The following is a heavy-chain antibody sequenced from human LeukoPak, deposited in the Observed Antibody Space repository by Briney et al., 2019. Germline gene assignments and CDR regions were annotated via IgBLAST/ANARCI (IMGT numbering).Heavy chain of an antibody. CDR2: INPNSGGT. D-gene: IGHD3-22*01. V-gene: IGHV1-2*06. J-gene: IGHJ4*02. Sequence: ASVKVSCKASGYTFTGYYMHWVRQAPGPGLEWLGRINPNSGGTNYAQKFQGRVTMTRDTSISTAYMELSRLRSDDTAVYYCAREMYYYNSSGYYPSDYWGQGTLVTVSS. CDR1: GYTFTGYY. CDR3: AREMYYYNSSGYYPSDY.